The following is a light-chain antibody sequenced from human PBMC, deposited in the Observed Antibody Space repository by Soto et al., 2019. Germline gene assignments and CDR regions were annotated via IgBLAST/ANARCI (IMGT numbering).Light chain of an antibody. CDR2: SNN. CDR3: SSYTTSSTVVI. J-gene: IGLJ2*01. V-gene: IGLV1-44*01. CDR1: SSNIGSNT. Sequence: QSVLTQPPSASGTPGQRVTISCSGSSSNIGSNTVNWYQQLPGTAPKLLIYSNNQRPSGVPDRFSGSKSGNTASLTISGLQADDEADYYCSSYTTSSTVVIFGGGTKLTVL.